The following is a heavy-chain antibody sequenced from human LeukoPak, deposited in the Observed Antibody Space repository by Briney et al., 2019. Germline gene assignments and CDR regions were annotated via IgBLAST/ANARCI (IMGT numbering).Heavy chain of an antibody. D-gene: IGHD4-17*01. V-gene: IGHV3-21*01. CDR1: GFTFSSYA. CDR3: ARPTTVTTISADAFDI. CDR2: ISSGGTYK. J-gene: IGHJ3*02. Sequence: GGSLRLSCAASGFTFSSYAMSWVRQAPGKGLEWVSSISSGGTYKYYADSVKGRFTISRDNAQNSLYLQMNSLRAEDSSVYYCARPTTVTTISADAFDIWGQGTMVTVSS.